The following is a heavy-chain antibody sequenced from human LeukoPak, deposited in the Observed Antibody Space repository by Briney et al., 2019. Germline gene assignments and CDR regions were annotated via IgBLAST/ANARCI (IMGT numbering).Heavy chain of an antibody. CDR3: ARDQVGATWSWFDP. D-gene: IGHD1-26*01. V-gene: IGHV3-48*02. Sequence: YISSSSSTIYYADSVKGRFTISRDNAKNSLYLQMNSLRDEDTAVYYCARDQVGATWSWFDPWGQGTLVTVSS. J-gene: IGHJ5*02. CDR2: ISSSSSTI.